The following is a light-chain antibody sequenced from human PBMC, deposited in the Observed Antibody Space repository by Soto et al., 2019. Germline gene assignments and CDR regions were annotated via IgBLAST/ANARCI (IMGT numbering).Light chain of an antibody. CDR1: QSISSSY. V-gene: IGKV3-20*01. CDR2: GAS. CDR3: QQYGSSPPST. Sequence: DIVLTQSPCTLSLSPGERATLSCRASQSISSSYLLWYQQKRGQAPRLLIYGASSRATGIADRFTGSGSGTDFTLTISRLEPEDFAVYYCQQYGSSPPSTFGQGTKVDIK. J-gene: IGKJ1*01.